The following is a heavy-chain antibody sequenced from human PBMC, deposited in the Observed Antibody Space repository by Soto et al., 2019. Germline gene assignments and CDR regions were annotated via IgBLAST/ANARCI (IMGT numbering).Heavy chain of an antibody. CDR2: IYYSGST. D-gene: IGHD5-12*01. CDR3: AGAVGGGYEKGADYYYMDV. J-gene: IGHJ6*03. Sequence: PSETLSLTCTVSGGSISSYYWSWIRQPPGKGLEWIGYIYYSGSTNYNPSLKSRVTISVDTSKNQFSLKLSSVTAADTAVYYCAGAVGGGYEKGADYYYMDVWGKGTTVTVSS. CDR1: GGSISSYY. V-gene: IGHV4-59*01.